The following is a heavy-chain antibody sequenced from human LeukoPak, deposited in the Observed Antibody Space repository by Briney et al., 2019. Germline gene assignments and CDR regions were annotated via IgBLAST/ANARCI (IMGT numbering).Heavy chain of an antibody. Sequence: GGSLRLSCAASGFTFSSYSMNWVRQAPGKGLEWVSSISSSSSYIYYADSVKGRFTISRDNSKNTLYLQMNSLRVEDTAVYYCAKTWGYYSGSYFDYWGQGTLVTVSS. D-gene: IGHD2-15*01. CDR2: ISSSSSYI. CDR3: AKTWGYYSGSYFDY. CDR1: GFTFSSYS. J-gene: IGHJ4*02. V-gene: IGHV3-21*04.